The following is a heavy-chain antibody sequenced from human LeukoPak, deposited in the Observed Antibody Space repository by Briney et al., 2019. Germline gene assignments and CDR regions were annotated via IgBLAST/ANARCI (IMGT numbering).Heavy chain of an antibody. CDR2: IYSGGST. CDR1: GFTVSSNY. J-gene: IGHJ2*01. V-gene: IGHV3-53*01. CDR3: ARTRGDYYDSSGYCRRYWYFDL. D-gene: IGHD3-22*01. Sequence: GGSLRLSCAASGFTVSSNYMSWVRQAPGKGLEWVSVIYSGGSTYYADSVKGRFTISRDSSKNTLYLQMNSLRAEDTAVYYCARTRGDYYDSSGYCRRYWYFDLWGRGTLVTVSS.